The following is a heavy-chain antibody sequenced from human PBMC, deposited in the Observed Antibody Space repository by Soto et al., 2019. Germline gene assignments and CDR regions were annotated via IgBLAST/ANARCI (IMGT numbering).Heavy chain of an antibody. CDR3: ASKAACGGDCYAFDS. CDR2: IIPLFGTA. D-gene: IGHD2-21*02. CDR1: GGIFSSNT. J-gene: IGHJ4*02. V-gene: IGHV1-69*06. Sequence: QVYLVQSGAEVKKPGSSVKISCKASGGIFSSNTINWVRQAAGQGLEWMGGIIPLFGTANYAEKFQGRVTITADKATKTEYMELTSLRSDDTAVYYSASKAACGGDCYAFDSWGQGTLVTVSS.